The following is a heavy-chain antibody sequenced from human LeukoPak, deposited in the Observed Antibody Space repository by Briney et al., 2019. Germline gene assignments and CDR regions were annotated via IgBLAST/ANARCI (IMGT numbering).Heavy chain of an antibody. V-gene: IGHV1-2*06. J-gene: IGHJ4*02. Sequence: ASVKVSCKASGYTFTGYYMHWVRQAPGQGLEWMGRINPNSGDTNYAQNFQGRVTMTRDTSGSTSNMELSRLRSDDTAVYYCARDLEVLNYWGQGTLVTVSS. CDR1: GYTFTGYY. CDR2: INPNSGDT. CDR3: ARDLEVLNY.